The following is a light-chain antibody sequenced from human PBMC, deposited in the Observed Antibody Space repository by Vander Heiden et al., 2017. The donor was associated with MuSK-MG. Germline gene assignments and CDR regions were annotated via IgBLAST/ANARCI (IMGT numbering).Light chain of an antibody. J-gene: IGLJ3*02. Sequence: QSALTQPASVSGSPGQSRTISCTGTSSDVGSDNLVSWYQQQPGNSPILIIYEVSKRPAGVSNRFSGSKSGNTASLTISGRQAEDDADYYCCSYAGSSTWVFGGGTKLTVL. CDR3: CSYAGSSTWV. CDR1: SSDVGSDNL. CDR2: EVS. V-gene: IGLV2-23*02.